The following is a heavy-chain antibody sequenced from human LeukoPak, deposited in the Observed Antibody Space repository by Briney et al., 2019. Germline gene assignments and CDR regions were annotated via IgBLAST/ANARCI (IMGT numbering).Heavy chain of an antibody. CDR3: ASYYDSSGSFHY. CDR1: GGSISSGGYS. V-gene: IGHV4-30-2*01. Sequence: SQTLSLTCAVSGGSISSGGYSWSWIRQPPGEGLEWIGYIYHSGSTYYNPSLKSRVTISVDRSKNQFSLKLSSVTAADTAVYYCASYYDSSGSFHYWGQGTLVTVSS. CDR2: IYHSGST. J-gene: IGHJ4*02. D-gene: IGHD3-22*01.